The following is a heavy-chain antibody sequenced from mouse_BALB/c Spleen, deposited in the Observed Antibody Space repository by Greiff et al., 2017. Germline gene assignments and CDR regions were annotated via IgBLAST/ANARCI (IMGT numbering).Heavy chain of an antibody. J-gene: IGHJ3*01. CDR1: GYTFTSYY. V-gene: IGHV1S81*02. CDR2: INPSNGGT. Sequence: QVQLKQPGAELVKPGASVKLSCKASGYTFTSYYMYWVKQRPGQGLEWIGGINPSNGGTNFNEKFKSKATLTVDKSSSTAYMQLSSLTSEDSAVYYCTRNYYYGSDWGQGTLVTVAA. D-gene: IGHD1-1*01. CDR3: TRNYYYGSD.